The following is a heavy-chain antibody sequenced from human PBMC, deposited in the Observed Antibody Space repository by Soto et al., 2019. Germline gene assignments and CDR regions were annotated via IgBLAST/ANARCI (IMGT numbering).Heavy chain of an antibody. D-gene: IGHD6-13*01. CDR2: IWYDGSDK. V-gene: IGHV3-33*01. CDR1: GFTFSSYG. Sequence: QVELVESGGGVVQPGRSLRLSCAASGFTFSSYGMHWVRQAPGKGLDWVAVIWYDGSDKYYADSVKGRFTISRDNSRNMLYLQISSLRDEDTAVYYCARAAAGNSPFAYWGQGTLVTVSS. CDR3: ARAAAGNSPFAY. J-gene: IGHJ4*02.